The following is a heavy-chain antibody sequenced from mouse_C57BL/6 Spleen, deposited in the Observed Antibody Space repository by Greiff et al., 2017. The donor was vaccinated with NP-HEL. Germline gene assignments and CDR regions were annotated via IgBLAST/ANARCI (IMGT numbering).Heavy chain of an antibody. CDR2: IYPGDGDT. V-gene: IGHV1-82*01. D-gene: IGHD4-1*01. J-gene: IGHJ4*01. CDR3: ARRNWYYAMDY. Sequence: QVQLQQSGPELVKPGASVKISCKASGYAFSSSWMNWVKQRPGKGLEWIGRIYPGDGDTNYNGKFKGKATLTADKSSSTAYMQLSSLTSEDSAVYFCARRNWYYAMDYWGQGTSVTVSS. CDR1: GYAFSSSW.